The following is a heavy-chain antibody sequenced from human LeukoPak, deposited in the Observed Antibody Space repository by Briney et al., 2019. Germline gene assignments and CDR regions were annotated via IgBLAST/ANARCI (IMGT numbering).Heavy chain of an antibody. J-gene: IGHJ5*02. CDR1: GGSISSSSYY. Sequence: SETPSLTCTVSGGSISSSSYYWGWIRQPPGKGLEWIGSIYYSGSTYYNPSLKSRVTISVDTSKNQFSLKLSSVTAADTAVYYCARGPNIAAAGTAWFDPWGQGTLVTVSS. CDR2: IYYSGST. D-gene: IGHD6-13*01. CDR3: ARGPNIAAAGTAWFDP. V-gene: IGHV4-39*07.